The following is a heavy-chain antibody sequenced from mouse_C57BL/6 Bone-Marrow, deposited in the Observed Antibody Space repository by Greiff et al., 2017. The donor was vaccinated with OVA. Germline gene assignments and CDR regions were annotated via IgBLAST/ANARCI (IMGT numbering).Heavy chain of an antibody. J-gene: IGHJ2*01. V-gene: IGHV5-9-1*02. Sequence: DVMLVESGEGLVKPGGSLKLSCAASGFTFSSYAMSWVRQTPEKRLAWVAYISSGGDYIYYADTVKGRFTISRDNARNTLYLQMSSLKSEDTAMYYCTRDRGYYGSIDYWGQGTTLTVSS. CDR1: GFTFSSYA. CDR3: TRDRGYYGSIDY. D-gene: IGHD1-1*01. CDR2: ISSGGDYI.